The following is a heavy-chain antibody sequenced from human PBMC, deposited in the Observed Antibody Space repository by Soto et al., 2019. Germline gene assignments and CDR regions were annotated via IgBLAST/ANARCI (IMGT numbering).Heavy chain of an antibody. CDR2: VSASNGKT. CDR1: GYIFTTYS. V-gene: IGHV1-18*01. Sequence: QIQLVQSGSEVRMPGASVKVSCKASGYIFTTYSITWVRQAPGQGLEWMGWVSASNGKTNYAQKFEDIVTMTTDTSTTTAYMELISLRSDDTAVYYCAREPFGVKASLFDPWGQGTLVTV. D-gene: IGHD2-2*01. CDR3: AREPFGVKASLFDP. J-gene: IGHJ5*02.